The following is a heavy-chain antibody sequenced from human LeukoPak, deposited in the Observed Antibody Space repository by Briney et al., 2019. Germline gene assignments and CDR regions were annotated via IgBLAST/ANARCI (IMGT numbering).Heavy chain of an antibody. Sequence: PGGSLRLSCAASGFTFSSYAMSWVRQAPGKGLEWVSSISSSSSYIYYADSVKGRFTISRDNAKNSLYLQMNSLRAQDTAVYYCAKSSGHSSSWYYFDYWGQGTLVTVSP. J-gene: IGHJ4*02. D-gene: IGHD6-13*01. V-gene: IGHV3-21*04. CDR2: ISSSSSYI. CDR3: AKSSGHSSSWYYFDY. CDR1: GFTFSSYA.